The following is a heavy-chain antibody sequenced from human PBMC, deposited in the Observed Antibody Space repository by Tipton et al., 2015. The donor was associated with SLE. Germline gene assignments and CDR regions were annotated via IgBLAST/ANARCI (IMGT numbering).Heavy chain of an antibody. Sequence: TLSLTCTVSGGSISETIYYWGWIRQAPGKGLEWIGSIYFSGSTYYSPSLKSRVTMSVDTSKNQFSLRLISVTAADTAVYYCARESITIFGVTRPYYFDYWGQGTLVTVSS. CDR3: ARESITIFGVTRPYYFDY. D-gene: IGHD3-3*01. J-gene: IGHJ4*02. V-gene: IGHV4-39*07. CDR2: IYFSGST. CDR1: GGSISETIYY.